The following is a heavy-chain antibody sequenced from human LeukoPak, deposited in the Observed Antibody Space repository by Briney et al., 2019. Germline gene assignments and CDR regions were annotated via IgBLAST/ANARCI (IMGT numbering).Heavy chain of an antibody. J-gene: IGHJ4*02. Sequence: PSETLSLTCAVYGGSFSGYYWSWIRQPPGKGLEWIGEINHSGSTNYNPSLKSRVTIPVDTSKNQFSLKLSSVTAADTAVYYCARGVHYGDSGGGYHFDYWGQGTLVTVSS. D-gene: IGHD4-17*01. CDR3: ARGVHYGDSGGGYHFDY. V-gene: IGHV4-34*01. CDR1: GGSFSGYY. CDR2: INHSGST.